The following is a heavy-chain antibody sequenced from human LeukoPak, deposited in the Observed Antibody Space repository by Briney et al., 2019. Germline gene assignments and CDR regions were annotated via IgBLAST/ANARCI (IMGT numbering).Heavy chain of an antibody. Sequence: SETLSLTCAVYGGPFSGYQWSWIRQPPGKGLEWIGEINHRGSTNYNPSLKSRVTISADTSKNQFSLTLGSVSATDTAVYYCVSPRGFSYGYFDYWGQGTLVTVSS. J-gene: IGHJ4*02. CDR2: INHRGST. V-gene: IGHV4-34*01. CDR1: GGPFSGYQ. CDR3: VSPRGFSYGYFDY. D-gene: IGHD5-18*01.